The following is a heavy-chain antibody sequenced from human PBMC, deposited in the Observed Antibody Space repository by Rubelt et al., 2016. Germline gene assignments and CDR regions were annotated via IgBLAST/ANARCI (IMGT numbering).Heavy chain of an antibody. CDR2: IYSSGST. V-gene: IGHV4-59*01. CDR1: GGSISSYY. J-gene: IGHJ4*02. Sequence: QVQLQESGPGLVKPSETLSLTCTVSGGSISSYYWSWIRQPPGKGLEWIGYIYSSGSTNYDPSLKSRVTISLDTSKNQFSLKLSSVTAAGTAVYYCARGVAPRALRGGGGVDYWGQGTLVTVSS. D-gene: IGHD2-15*01. CDR3: ARGVAPRALRGGGGVDY.